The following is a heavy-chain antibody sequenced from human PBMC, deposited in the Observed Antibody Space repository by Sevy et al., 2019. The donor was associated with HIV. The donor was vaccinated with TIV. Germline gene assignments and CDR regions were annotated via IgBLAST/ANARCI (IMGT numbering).Heavy chain of an antibody. CDR3: AKDMPQKFDSDNYCPAGLDH. CDR1: GFTFGDYG. V-gene: IGHV3-30*18. CDR2: ISYDGSDK. D-gene: IGHD3-22*01. Sequence: GGSLRLSCAASGFTFGDYGFHWVRQSPGKGLEWVAVISYDGSDKYYADSVKGRFTISRDNSKNTVYLQMSSLRTEDTAVYYCAKDMPQKFDSDNYCPAGLDHWGQGTLVTVSS. J-gene: IGHJ4*02.